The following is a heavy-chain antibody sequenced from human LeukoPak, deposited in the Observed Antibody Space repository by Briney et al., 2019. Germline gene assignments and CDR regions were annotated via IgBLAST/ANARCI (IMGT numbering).Heavy chain of an antibody. D-gene: IGHD3-10*01. J-gene: IGHJ3*02. V-gene: IGHV3-7*01. CDR2: IKPDGDEK. CDR1: GFRFSSYW. Sequence: GGSLRLSCAASGFRFSSYWMTWLRQTPGKGLEWVANIKPDGDEKYYVDSVKGRFTISRDNAKNSLYLQMDSLTAEDTALYYCARDPYYYNSGSFAAFDIWGQGTMVTVSS. CDR3: ARDPYYYNSGSFAAFDI.